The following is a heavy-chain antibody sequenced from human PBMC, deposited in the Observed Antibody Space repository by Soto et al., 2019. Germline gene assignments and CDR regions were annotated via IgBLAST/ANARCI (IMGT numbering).Heavy chain of an antibody. V-gene: IGHV1-69*01. CDR2: IVPIFGRV. CDR3: ARGRDGSGYYFDN. D-gene: IGHD6-25*01. J-gene: IGHJ4*02. Sequence: QVQLVQSGAEVKKPGSSVKVSCKASGGTFSSDVISWVRQAPGQGLEWMGGIVPIFGRVDYAQKFQGRVTITADESTSTAYMELSSLRSEDTAVYYCARGRDGSGYYFDNWGQGTLVTVSS. CDR1: GGTFSSDV.